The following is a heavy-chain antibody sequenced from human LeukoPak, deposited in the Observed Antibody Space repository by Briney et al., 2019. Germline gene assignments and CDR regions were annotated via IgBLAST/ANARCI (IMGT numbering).Heavy chain of an antibody. J-gene: IGHJ3*02. CDR1: GYTFTSYG. V-gene: IGHV1-18*01. Sequence: ASVKVSCKASGYTFTSYGISWVRQAPGQALEWMGWISAYNGNTNYAQKLQGRVTMTTDTSTSTASMELRTLRSDDTAVYYCATDEAGGEDAFDIWAQGTMVTVSS. CDR2: ISAYNGNT. CDR3: ATDEAGGEDAFDI. D-gene: IGHD4-17*01.